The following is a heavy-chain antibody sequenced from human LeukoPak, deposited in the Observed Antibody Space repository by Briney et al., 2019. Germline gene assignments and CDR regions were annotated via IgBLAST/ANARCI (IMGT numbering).Heavy chain of an antibody. V-gene: IGHV3-48*03. J-gene: IGHJ4*02. CDR1: GFTFSSYE. Sequence: GGSLRLSCAASGFTFSSYEMNWVRQAPGEGLEWVSYISSNGGTINYADSVKGRFTISRDNAKNSLYLQMNSLRVEDTAVYYCARDRFYGSGSYAHFDYWGQGTLVTVSS. D-gene: IGHD3-10*01. CDR3: ARDRFYGSGSYAHFDY. CDR2: ISSNGGTI.